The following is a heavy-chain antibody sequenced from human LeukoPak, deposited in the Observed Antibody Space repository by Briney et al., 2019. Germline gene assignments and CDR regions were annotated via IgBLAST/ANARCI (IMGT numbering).Heavy chain of an antibody. CDR2: ISGSGGIT. D-gene: IGHD6-19*01. CDR3: ATHDSSAWYVY. CDR1: GFTFSSYA. J-gene: IGHJ4*02. Sequence: GGSLRLSCAASGFTFSSYAMSWVRQAPGKGLEWVSGISGSGGITYYADSVKGRFTISRDNSKNTLYLRMNSLRAEDTAVYYCATHDSSAWYVYWGQGTLVTVSS. V-gene: IGHV3-23*01.